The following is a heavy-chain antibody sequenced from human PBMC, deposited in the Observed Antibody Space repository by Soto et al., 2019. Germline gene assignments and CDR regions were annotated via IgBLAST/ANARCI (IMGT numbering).Heavy chain of an antibody. CDR2: ISSSSSYI. V-gene: IGHV3-21*01. CDR3: ARTGTTNAFDI. CDR1: GFTFSSYS. J-gene: IGHJ3*02. D-gene: IGHD1-1*01. Sequence: VGSLRLSCAASGFTFSSYSMNWVRQAPGKGLEWVSSISSSSSYIYYADSVKGRFTISRDNAKNSLYLQMNSLRAEDTAVYYCARTGTTNAFDIWGQGTMVTVSS.